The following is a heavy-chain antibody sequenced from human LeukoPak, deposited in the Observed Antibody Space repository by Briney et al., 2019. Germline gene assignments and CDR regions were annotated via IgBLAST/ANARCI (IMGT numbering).Heavy chain of an antibody. V-gene: IGHV3-74*01. CDR2: INSDGSST. CDR1: GFTFSSYW. J-gene: IGHJ4*02. D-gene: IGHD6-13*01. Sequence: GGSLRLSCAASGFTFSSYWMHWVRQAPGKGLVWVSRINSDGSSTSYADSVKGRFTISRDNAKNSLYLQMNSLRAEDTAVYYCARGGSSSFSFDYWGQGTLVTVSS. CDR3: ARGGSSSFSFDY.